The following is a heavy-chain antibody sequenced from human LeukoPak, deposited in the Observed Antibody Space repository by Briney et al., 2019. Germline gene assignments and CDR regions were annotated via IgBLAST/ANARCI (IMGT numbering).Heavy chain of an antibody. J-gene: IGHJ4*02. CDR3: ARERDH. V-gene: IGHV4-59*01. CDR1: GGPISSYY. CDR2: IYYSGST. Sequence: SETLPLTCTVSGGPISSYYWSWIRQPPGQGLEWIGYIYYSGSTNYNPSLKSRVTISLDTSKNQFSLKLSSVTAADTAVYYCARERDHWGQGTLVTVPS.